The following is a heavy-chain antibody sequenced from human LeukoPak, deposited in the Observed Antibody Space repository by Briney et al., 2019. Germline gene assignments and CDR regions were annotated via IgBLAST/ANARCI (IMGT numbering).Heavy chain of an antibody. D-gene: IGHD5-18*01. J-gene: IGHJ6*03. CDR3: ARAGYSYGYGYYYMDV. CDR1: GGSFSGYY. Sequence: SETLSLTCAVYGGSFSGYYWSWIRQPPGKRLELIGEINHSGSTNYNPSLKSRVTISVDTSKNQFSLKLSSVTAADTAVYYCARAGYSYGYGYYYMDVWGKGTTVTVSS. CDR2: INHSGST. V-gene: IGHV4-34*01.